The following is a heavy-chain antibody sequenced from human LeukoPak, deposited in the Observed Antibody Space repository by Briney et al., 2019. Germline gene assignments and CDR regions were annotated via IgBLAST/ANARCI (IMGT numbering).Heavy chain of an antibody. Sequence: ASVKVSCKASGYTFISYGISWVRQAPGQGLEWMGWISGYNGNTKYAQKFQGRVTMTTDTATSTAYLELRSLSSDDTAVYYCVRDRMTGTRRDAFDIWGQGTMVTVSS. D-gene: IGHD1-1*01. CDR1: GYTFISYG. J-gene: IGHJ3*02. V-gene: IGHV1-18*01. CDR2: ISGYNGNT. CDR3: VRDRMTGTRRDAFDI.